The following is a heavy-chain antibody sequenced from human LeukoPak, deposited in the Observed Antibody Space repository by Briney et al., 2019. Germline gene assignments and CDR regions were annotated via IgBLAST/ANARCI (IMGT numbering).Heavy chain of an antibody. J-gene: IGHJ6*02. CDR2: IVPNSGDT. CDR1: GYTFTGYY. D-gene: IGHD3-22*01. Sequence: ASVKVSCKTSGYTFTGYYMLWVRQAPGQGLEWMGRIVPNSGDTNYAQKFQGRVTLTRDTSISTAYMELSRLRSDDTAIYYCARGGVVTSVGHTFYYGMDVWGQGTTVTVSS. CDR3: ARGGVVTSVGHTFYYGMDV. V-gene: IGHV1-2*06.